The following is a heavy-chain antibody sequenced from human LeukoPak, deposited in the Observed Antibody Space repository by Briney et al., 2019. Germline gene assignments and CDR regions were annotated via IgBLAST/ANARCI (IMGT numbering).Heavy chain of an antibody. CDR1: GFTFIRNV. CDR2: ISYDGNNK. J-gene: IGHJ6*03. V-gene: IGHV3-30*01. CDR3: ARGGIPTGPYYYFYYIDL. D-gene: IGHD3-10*01. Sequence: GGSLRLSCAASGFTFIRNVMHWVRQAPGKGLEWVALISYDGNNKFYADSVKGRFTISRDNSRNTLYLQMNSLSGEDAAVYSCARGGIPTGPYYYFYYIDLWGKGTAVTVSS.